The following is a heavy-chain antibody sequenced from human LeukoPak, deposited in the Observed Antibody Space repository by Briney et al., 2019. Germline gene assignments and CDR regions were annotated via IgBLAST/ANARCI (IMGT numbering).Heavy chain of an antibody. J-gene: IGHJ3*02. CDR1: GFTFSSYG. Sequence: GGSLRLSCAASGFTFSSYGMHWVRQAPGKGLEWVAVISYDGSNKYYADSVKGRFTISRDNSKSTLYLQMNSLRAEDTAVYYCQTTVTSEVFDIWGQGTMVTVSS. CDR3: QTTVTSEVFDI. CDR2: ISYDGSNK. V-gene: IGHV3-30*03. D-gene: IGHD4-17*01.